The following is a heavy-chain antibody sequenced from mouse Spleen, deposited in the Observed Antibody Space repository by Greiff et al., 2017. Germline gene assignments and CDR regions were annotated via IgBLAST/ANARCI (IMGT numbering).Heavy chain of an antibody. J-gene: IGHJ4*01. V-gene: IGHV5-9-1*01. Sequence: EVKLVESGGGLVKPGGSLKLSCAASGFTFSSYAMSWVRQTPEKRLEWVATISSGGSYTYYPDSVKGRFTISRDNAKNTLYLQMSSLRSEDTAMYYCARGGERDAMDYWGQGTSVTVSS. CDR3: ARGGERDAMDY. CDR1: GFTFSSYA. CDR2: ISSGGSYT.